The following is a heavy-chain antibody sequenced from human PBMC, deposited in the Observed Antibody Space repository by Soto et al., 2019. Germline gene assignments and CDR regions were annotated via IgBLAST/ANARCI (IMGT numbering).Heavy chain of an antibody. CDR1: GFTFSSYS. CDR3: ARPPAHYDYIWGSYRPLIPDYFDY. V-gene: IGHV3-48*01. CDR2: ISSSSSTI. Sequence: EVQLVESGGGLVQPGGSLRLSCAASGFTFSSYSMNWVRQAPGKGLEWVSYISSSSSTIYYADSVKGRFTISRDNAKNSLYLQMNSLRAEDTAVYYCARPPAHYDYIWGSYRPLIPDYFDYWGQGTLVTVSS. J-gene: IGHJ4*02. D-gene: IGHD3-16*02.